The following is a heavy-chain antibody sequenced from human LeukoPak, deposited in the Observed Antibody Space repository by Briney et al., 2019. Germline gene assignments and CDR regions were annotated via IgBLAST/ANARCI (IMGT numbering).Heavy chain of an antibody. J-gene: IGHJ4*02. CDR3: ASSAGALIDC. CDR2: ISDSGSGA. D-gene: IGHD6-19*01. CDR1: GFTFSSYA. Sequence: GGSLRLSCAASGFTFSSYAMSWVRQAPGKGLEWVSSISDSGSGAYYADSVKGRFTISRDNSKNMVYLQMNSLRAEDTAVYYCASSAGALIDCWGQGTLVIVSS. V-gene: IGHV3-23*01.